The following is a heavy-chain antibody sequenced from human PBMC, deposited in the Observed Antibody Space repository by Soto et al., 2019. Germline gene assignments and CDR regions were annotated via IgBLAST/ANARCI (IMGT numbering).Heavy chain of an antibody. CDR3: ARRGYSALYYYYGMDV. V-gene: IGHV1-18*04. D-gene: IGHD4-4*01. CDR2: INAYNGNT. CDR1: GYTFTSYG. J-gene: IGHJ6*02. Sequence: QVQLVQSGAEVKKPGASVKVSCKASGYTFTSYGISWVRQAPGQGLEWMGWINAYNGNTNYAQKLQGRVTMTTDTSTSTAYMEVRSLRSDDTAVYYCARRGYSALYYYYGMDVWGQGTTVTVSS.